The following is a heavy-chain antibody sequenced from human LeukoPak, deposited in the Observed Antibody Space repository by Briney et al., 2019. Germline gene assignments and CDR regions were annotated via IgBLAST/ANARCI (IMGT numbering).Heavy chain of an antibody. D-gene: IGHD6-13*01. J-gene: IGHJ5*02. CDR3: ACRDLTSTWSFP. V-gene: IGHV5-51*01. CDR1: GYSFTSYC. Sequence: GESLKISCQGFGYSFTSYCVGWVRQMPGRGMVWMGVIYPGDSRIRYNPSFQGQVTISVDKSISTAYLQWVSLKASDTAMYYCACRDLTSTWSFPWGQGTLVTVSS. CDR2: IYPGDSRI.